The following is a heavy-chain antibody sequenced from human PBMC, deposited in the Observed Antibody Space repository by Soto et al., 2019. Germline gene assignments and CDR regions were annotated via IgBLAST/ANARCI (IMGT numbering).Heavy chain of an antibody. CDR1: GFTFSSYG. J-gene: IGHJ4*02. D-gene: IGHD3-3*01. CDR2: IWYDGSNK. Sequence: GGSLRLSCAASGFTFSSYGMHWVRQAPGKGLEWVAVIWYDGSNKYYAHSGKGRFTISRDNSKNTLYLQMNSLRAEDTAVYYCASPPGAWSGSHYFDYWGQGTLVTVSS. CDR3: ASPPGAWSGSHYFDY. V-gene: IGHV3-33*01.